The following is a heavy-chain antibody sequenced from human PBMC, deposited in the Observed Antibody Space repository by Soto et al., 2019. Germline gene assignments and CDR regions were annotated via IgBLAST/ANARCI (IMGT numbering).Heavy chain of an antibody. CDR2: IYHSGST. V-gene: IGHV4-38-2*01. CDR3: ARLAPIAAADGMDV. CDR1: GYSFSSGNS. J-gene: IGHJ6*02. Sequence: SETLSLTCAVSGYSFSSGNSWGWFRQSPGKGLEWIGSIYHSGSTYYNPSLKSRVIISVDTSKNQFSLKLSSVTAADTAVYYCARLAPIAAADGMDVWGQGTTVTVSS. D-gene: IGHD6-13*01.